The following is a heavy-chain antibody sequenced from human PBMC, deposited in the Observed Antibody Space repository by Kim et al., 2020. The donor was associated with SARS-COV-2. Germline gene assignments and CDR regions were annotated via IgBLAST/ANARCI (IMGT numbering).Heavy chain of an antibody. Sequence: GESLKISCTGYGYTFTTYWITWVRQMPGKGLEWMGIIYPGDSDTRYSPSFQGQVTIAADKSISTAYLQWSSLKASDTAVYYCARHLGRSSADGMDVWGQGTTVTVSS. CDR3: ARHLGRSSADGMDV. J-gene: IGHJ6*02. V-gene: IGHV5-51*01. CDR1: GYTFTTYW. D-gene: IGHD6-6*01. CDR2: IYPGDSDT.